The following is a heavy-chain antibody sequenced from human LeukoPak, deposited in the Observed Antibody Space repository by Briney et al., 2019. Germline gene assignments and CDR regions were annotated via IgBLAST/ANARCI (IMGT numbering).Heavy chain of an antibody. Sequence: PGGSLRLSCAASGFTFSSYWMSWVRQAPGKGLEWVANIKQDGSEKYYVDSVKGRFTISRDNAKNSLYLQMNSLRAEDTAVYYCARGRVATIFENFDYWGQGTLVTVSS. CDR3: ARGRVATIFENFDY. J-gene: IGHJ4*02. CDR1: GFTFSSYW. V-gene: IGHV3-7*01. D-gene: IGHD5-12*01. CDR2: IKQDGSEK.